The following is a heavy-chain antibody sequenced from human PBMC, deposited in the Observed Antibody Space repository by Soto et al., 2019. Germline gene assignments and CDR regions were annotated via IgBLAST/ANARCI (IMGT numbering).Heavy chain of an antibody. CDR1: GGSISSSSYY. J-gene: IGHJ5*02. V-gene: IGHV4-39*01. CDR2: IYYSGST. Sequence: SETLSLTCTVSGGSISSSSYYWGWIRQPPGKGLEWIGSIYYSGSTYYNPSLKSRVTISVDTSKNQFSLKLSSVTAADTAVYYCARLDIAAAGNNWFDPWGQGTLVTVS. D-gene: IGHD6-13*01. CDR3: ARLDIAAAGNNWFDP.